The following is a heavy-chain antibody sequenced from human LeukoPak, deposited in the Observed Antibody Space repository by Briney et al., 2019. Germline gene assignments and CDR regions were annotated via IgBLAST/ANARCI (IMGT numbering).Heavy chain of an antibody. Sequence: SGTLSLTCVVSGGSISSSNWWSWVRQPPGKGLEWIGEIYHSGSTNYNPSLKSRVTISVDKSKNQFSLRLISVTAADTAVYYCARAFYDSSDYYLPFDYWGQGTLVTVSS. CDR3: ARAFYDSSDYYLPFDY. CDR1: GGSISSSNW. J-gene: IGHJ4*02. CDR2: IYHSGST. V-gene: IGHV4-4*02. D-gene: IGHD3-22*01.